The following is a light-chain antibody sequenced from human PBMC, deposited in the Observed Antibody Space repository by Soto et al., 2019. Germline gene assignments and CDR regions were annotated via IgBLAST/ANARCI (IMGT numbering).Light chain of an antibody. Sequence: DIQRTQSPSSVSASIGDTVTITCRASQDISTLLAWYQQKPGKAPKLLIYGASTLESGVPSRFSGRGSGTDFTLTISSLQPEDFATYCCQQADSFPLTFGGGTKVEIK. CDR2: GAS. CDR3: QQADSFPLT. CDR1: QDISTL. V-gene: IGKV1D-12*01. J-gene: IGKJ4*01.